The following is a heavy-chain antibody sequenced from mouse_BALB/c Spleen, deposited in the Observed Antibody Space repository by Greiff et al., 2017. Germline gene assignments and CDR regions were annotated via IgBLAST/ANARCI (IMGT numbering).Heavy chain of an antibody. V-gene: IGHV1S137*01. Sequence: QVQLQQSGAELVRPGVSVKISCKGSGYTFTDYAMHWVKQSHAKSLEWIGVISTYYGDASYNQKFKGKATLTVDKSSSTAYMHLNSLTSEDSAVYYCARAVPGGFAYWGQGTLVTVSA. CDR3: ARAVPGGFAY. J-gene: IGHJ3*01. CDR1: GYTFTDYA. D-gene: IGHD1-1*01. CDR2: ISTYYGDA.